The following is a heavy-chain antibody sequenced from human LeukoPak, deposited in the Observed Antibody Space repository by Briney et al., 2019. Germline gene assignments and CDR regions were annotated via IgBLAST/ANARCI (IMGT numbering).Heavy chain of an antibody. D-gene: IGHD3-22*01. J-gene: IGHJ4*02. Sequence: GGSLRLSCAASGFTFNSYSMNWVRQAPGKGLEWVSYISSSSNTIYYADSVKGRFTISRDNAKNSLYLQMNSLRAEDTAEYYCARQSPVRDHYFDSSGPLDYWGQGTLVTVSS. CDR1: GFTFNSYS. CDR2: ISSSSNTI. CDR3: ARQSPVRDHYFDSSGPLDY. V-gene: IGHV3-48*01.